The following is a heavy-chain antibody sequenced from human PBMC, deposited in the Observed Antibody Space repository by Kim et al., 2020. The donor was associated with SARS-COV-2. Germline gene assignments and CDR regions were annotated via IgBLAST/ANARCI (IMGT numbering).Heavy chain of an antibody. CDR2: IYYSGST. Sequence: SETLSLTCTVSGGSIRSYYWSWIRQPPGKGLEWIGHIYYSGSTKYNPSLKSRVTISVDTSKNQFSLKLSSVTAADTAMYYCASRSSGSYPFYHWGQVTL. V-gene: IGHV4-59*01. D-gene: IGHD3-22*01. J-gene: IGHJ1*01. CDR3: ASRSSGSYPFYH. CDR1: GGSIRSYY.